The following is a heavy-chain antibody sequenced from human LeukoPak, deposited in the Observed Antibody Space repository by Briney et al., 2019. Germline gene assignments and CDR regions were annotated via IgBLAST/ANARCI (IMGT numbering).Heavy chain of an antibody. J-gene: IGHJ3*02. CDR2: SRSKPNNYAT. V-gene: IGHV3-73*01. Sequence: GGSLRLSCAASGFTFSGSAMHWVRQASGKGLEWVGRSRSKPNNYATAYAALVKGRFTISRDDSKNTAFLQMNSLKTEDTAMYYCTSAIAVAGSDDAFDIWGQGTMVTVSS. CDR1: GFTFSGSA. D-gene: IGHD6-19*01. CDR3: TSAIAVAGSDDAFDI.